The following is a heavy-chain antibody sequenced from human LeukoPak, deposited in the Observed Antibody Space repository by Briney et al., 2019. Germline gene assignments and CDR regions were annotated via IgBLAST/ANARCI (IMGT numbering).Heavy chain of an antibody. Sequence: PGGPLRLSCAASGFTFSSYGMHWVRQAPGKGLEWVAVISYDGSNKYYADSVKGRFTISRDNSKNTLYLQMNSLRAEDTAVYYCAKNLWFGELLSSCDYWGQGTLVTVSS. CDR3: AKNLWFGELLSSCDY. D-gene: IGHD3-10*01. V-gene: IGHV3-30*18. J-gene: IGHJ4*02. CDR1: GFTFSSYG. CDR2: ISYDGSNK.